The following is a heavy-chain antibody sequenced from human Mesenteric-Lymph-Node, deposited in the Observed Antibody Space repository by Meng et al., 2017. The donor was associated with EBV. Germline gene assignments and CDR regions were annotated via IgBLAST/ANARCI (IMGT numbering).Heavy chain of an antibody. CDR3: AKGAGGYVDY. V-gene: IGHV3-23*04. Sequence: VELVESGGGLVKPGGSLRLSCAASGFTFSSYSMSWVRQAPGKGLEWVSAISGSGGTTYYADSVKGRFTISRDNSKNTLYLQMNSLRDEDTAVFYCAKGAGGYVDYWGQGTLVTVSS. J-gene: IGHJ4*02. D-gene: IGHD1-1*01. CDR1: GFTFSSYS. CDR2: ISGSGGTT.